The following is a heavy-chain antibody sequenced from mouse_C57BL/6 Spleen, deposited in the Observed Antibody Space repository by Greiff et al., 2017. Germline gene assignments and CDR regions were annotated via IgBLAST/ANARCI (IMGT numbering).Heavy chain of an antibody. V-gene: IGHV1-59*01. CDR2: IDPSDSYT. Sequence: QVQLQQPGAELVRPGTSVKLSCKASGYTFTSYWMHWVKQRPGQGLEWIGVIDPSDSYTNYNQKFKGKATLTVDTSSSTAYMQLSLTSEDSAVYYCAREDYGSSYRYFDVWGTGTTVTVSS. J-gene: IGHJ1*03. CDR1: GYTFTSYW. CDR3: AREDYGSSYRYFDV. D-gene: IGHD1-1*01.